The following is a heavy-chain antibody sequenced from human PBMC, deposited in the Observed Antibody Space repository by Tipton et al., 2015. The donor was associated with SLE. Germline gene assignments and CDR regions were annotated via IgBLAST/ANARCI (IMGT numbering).Heavy chain of an antibody. Sequence: TLSLTCTVSGGSISSLYWSWFRQPPGKGLAWIGYISYSETTNYNPPLKSRVTISVDTSKNQFSLKLRSVTAADTAVYYCAGAWQGYCSGGTCYVLDYWGQGTLVTVSS. CDR1: GGSISSLY. V-gene: IGHV4-59*11. CDR3: AGAWQGYCSGGTCYVLDY. CDR2: ISYSETT. D-gene: IGHD2-15*01. J-gene: IGHJ4*02.